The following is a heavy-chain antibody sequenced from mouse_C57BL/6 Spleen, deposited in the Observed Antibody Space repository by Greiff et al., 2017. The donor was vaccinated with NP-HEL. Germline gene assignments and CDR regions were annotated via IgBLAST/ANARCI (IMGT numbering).Heavy chain of an antibody. CDR2: IWSGGST. V-gene: IGHV2-2*01. Sequence: QVQLQQPGPGLVQPSQSLSITCTVSGFSLTSYGVHWVRQSPGKGLEWLGVIWSGGSTDYNAAFISRLSISKDNSKSQVFFKMNSLQADDTAIYYCARVYDRAMDYWGQGTSVTVSS. CDR1: GFSLTSYG. D-gene: IGHD2-12*01. CDR3: ARVYDRAMDY. J-gene: IGHJ4*01.